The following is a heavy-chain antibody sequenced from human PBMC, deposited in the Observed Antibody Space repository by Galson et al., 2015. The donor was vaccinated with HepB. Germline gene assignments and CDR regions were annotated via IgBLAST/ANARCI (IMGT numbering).Heavy chain of an antibody. CDR2: IYHSGST. D-gene: IGHD4-17*01. CDR1: GGSISSSNW. Sequence: ETLSLTCAVSGGSISSSNWWSWVRQPPGKGLVWIGEIYHSGSTNYNPSLKSRVTISVDTSKNQFSLKLSPVTDADTAVYYWARGHDYGDYRYHYYYYGMDVWGQGTTVTVSS. CDR3: ARGHDYGDYRYHYYYYGMDV. J-gene: IGHJ6*02. V-gene: IGHV4-4*02.